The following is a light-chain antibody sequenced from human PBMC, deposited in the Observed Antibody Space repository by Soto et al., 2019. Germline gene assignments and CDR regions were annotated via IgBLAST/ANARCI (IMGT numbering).Light chain of an antibody. Sequence: QSVLTQPPSVSGAPGQRVTISCTGRSSNIGAGYDVHWYQQLPGKAPKVLIYGNSNRPSGVPDRFSGSKSGTSASLAIAGLQAEDEADYYCQSYDSSLSDSGWVFGGGTKVTVL. V-gene: IGLV1-40*01. CDR1: SSNIGAGYD. CDR3: QSYDSSLSDSGWV. J-gene: IGLJ3*02. CDR2: GNS.